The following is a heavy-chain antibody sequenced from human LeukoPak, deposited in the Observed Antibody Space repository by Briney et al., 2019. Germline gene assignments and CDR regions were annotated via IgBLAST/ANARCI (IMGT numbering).Heavy chain of an antibody. V-gene: IGHV4-4*07. CDR3: ARGADGAAPFRFDP. CDR2: IYTSGST. D-gene: IGHD4/OR15-4a*01. Sequence: SETLSLTCTVSGASISSYYWSWIQQPAGKGLEWIGRIYTSGSTNYNPSLKSRVTMSVDTSKNQFSLKLSSVTAADTAVYYCARGADGAAPFRFDPWGQGTLVTVSS. J-gene: IGHJ5*02. CDR1: GASISSYY.